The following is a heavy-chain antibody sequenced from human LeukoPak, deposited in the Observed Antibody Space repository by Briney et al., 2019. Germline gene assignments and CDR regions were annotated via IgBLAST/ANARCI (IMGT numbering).Heavy chain of an antibody. J-gene: IGHJ4*02. CDR3: AKRGRYYFDQ. CDR2: ITASGGT. CDR1: GFTFSSYA. Sequence: LPGGSLRLSCAASGFTFSSYAMSWVRQAPGKGLEWVSTITASGGTYHADSLKGRFTISRDTSKNTLYLQTNSPRAEDTAVYYCAKRGRYYFDQWGQGTLVTVSS. V-gene: IGHV3-23*01.